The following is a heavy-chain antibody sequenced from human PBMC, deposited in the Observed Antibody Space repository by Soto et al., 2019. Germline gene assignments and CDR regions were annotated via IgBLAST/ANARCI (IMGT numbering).Heavy chain of an antibody. J-gene: IGHJ6*02. V-gene: IGHV1-69*12. CDR3: ARYKDRLQLGGNYYYILDV. CDR2: IMPVFPTP. CDR1: GGTFSTSA. D-gene: IGHD1-1*01. Sequence: QVQLVQSGAEVKKPGSSVKVSCKASGGTFSTSAISWVRQAPGQGLEWVGGIMPVFPTPDYAQNFQGRVIIGADDSTTTAYMEMTSLRADDTAVYYCARYKDRLQLGGNYYYILDVWGQGTAITVSS.